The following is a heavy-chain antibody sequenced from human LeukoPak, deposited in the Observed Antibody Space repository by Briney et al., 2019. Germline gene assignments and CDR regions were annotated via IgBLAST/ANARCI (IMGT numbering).Heavy chain of an antibody. J-gene: IGHJ3*02. D-gene: IGHD2-21*02. V-gene: IGHV3-7*01. CDR2: IKQDGSNK. CDR1: GFTFSGYW. Sequence: PGGSLRLSCEASGFTFSGYWMSWVRQAPGKGLEWVANIKQDGSNKYYADSVKGRFTISRDNSKNTLYLQMNSLRAEDTAVYYCARTYCGGDCYLTAFDIWAKGQWSPSLQ. CDR3: ARTYCGGDCYLTAFDI.